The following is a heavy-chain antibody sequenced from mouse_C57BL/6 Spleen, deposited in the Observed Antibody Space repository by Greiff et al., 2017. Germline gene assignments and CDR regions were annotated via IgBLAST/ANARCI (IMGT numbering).Heavy chain of an antibody. J-gene: IGHJ3*01. Sequence: VQLQESGPELVKPGASVKISCKASGYAFSSSWMNWVKQRPGKGLEWIGRIYPGDGDTNYNGKFKGKATLTADKSSSTAYMQLSSLTSEDSAVYFCARKGSSGYEFAYWGHGTLVTVSA. V-gene: IGHV1-82*01. CDR3: ARKGSSGYEFAY. CDR2: IYPGDGDT. D-gene: IGHD3-2*02. CDR1: GYAFSSSW.